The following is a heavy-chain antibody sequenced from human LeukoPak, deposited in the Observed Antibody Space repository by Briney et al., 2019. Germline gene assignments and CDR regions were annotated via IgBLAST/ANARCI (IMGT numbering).Heavy chain of an antibody. V-gene: IGHV4-59*01. D-gene: IGHD5-18*01. CDR1: GGSISSYY. J-gene: IGHJ6*03. CDR3: ARTTEGGYTCDYFYYYYMDV. Sequence: SETLSLTCTVSGGSISSYYWSWIRQPPGKGLEWIGYIYYSGSTNYNPSLKSRVTISVDTSKNQFSLKLSSVTAADTAVYYCARTTEGGYTCDYFYYYYMDVWGKGTTVTISS. CDR2: IYYSGST.